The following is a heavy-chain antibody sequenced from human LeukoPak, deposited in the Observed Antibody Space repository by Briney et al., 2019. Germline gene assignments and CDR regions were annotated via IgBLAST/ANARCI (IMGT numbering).Heavy chain of an antibody. J-gene: IGHJ6*04. D-gene: IGHD2-15*01. V-gene: IGHV3-21*01. CDR2: ISSSSSYI. CDR3: ARGAPGDCSGGSCYYYYGMDV. Sequence: GGSLRLSCAASGFTFSGYSMNWVRQAPGKGREWVSSISSSSSYIYYADSVKGRFTISRDNAKNSLYLQMNSLRAEDTAVYYCARGAPGDCSGGSCYYYYGMDVWGKGTTVTVSS. CDR1: GFTFSGYS.